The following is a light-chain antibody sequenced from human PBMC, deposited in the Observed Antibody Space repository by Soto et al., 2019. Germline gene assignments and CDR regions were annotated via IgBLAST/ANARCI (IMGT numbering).Light chain of an antibody. CDR3: QTWGTGPWV. J-gene: IGLJ3*02. CDR2: LNSDGSH. V-gene: IGLV4-69*01. CDR1: SGHSTYA. Sequence: QSMLTQSPSASASLGASVKLTCTLSSGHSTYAIAWHQQQPEKGPRYLMKLNSDGSHSKGDGIPDRFSGSSSGAERYLTISSLQSEDEADYYCQTWGTGPWVFGGGTQLTVL.